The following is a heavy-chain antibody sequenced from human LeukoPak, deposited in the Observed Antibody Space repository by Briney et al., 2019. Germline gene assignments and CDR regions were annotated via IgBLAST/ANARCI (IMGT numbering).Heavy chain of an antibody. J-gene: IGHJ4*02. CDR3: ASKGYSYGFGTAFDY. Sequence: SGTLSLTCTVSGGSISSYYWSWIRQPPGKGLEWIGNMYYSGSTKYNPSLKSRVTMSVDTSKNQFSLKLSSVTAADTAVYYCASKGYSYGFGTAFDYWGQGTLATVSS. V-gene: IGHV4-59*01. D-gene: IGHD5-18*01. CDR2: MYYSGST. CDR1: GGSISSYY.